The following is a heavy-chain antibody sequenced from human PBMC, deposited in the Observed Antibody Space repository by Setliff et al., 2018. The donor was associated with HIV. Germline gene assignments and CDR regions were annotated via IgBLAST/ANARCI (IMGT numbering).Heavy chain of an antibody. D-gene: IGHD1-26*01. J-gene: IGHJ4*02. V-gene: IGHV3-11*04. CDR2: INTATVTTT. Sequence: GGSLRLSCAVSGFSLSDYYMDWVRQAPGKGLEWIAYINTATVTTTVYYADSVKGRFTVSRDNAKNSLFLDMNSLRDDDSAVYYCARVGRIYYFEHWGQGTVVTVSS. CDR3: ARVGRIYYFEH. CDR1: GFSLSDYY.